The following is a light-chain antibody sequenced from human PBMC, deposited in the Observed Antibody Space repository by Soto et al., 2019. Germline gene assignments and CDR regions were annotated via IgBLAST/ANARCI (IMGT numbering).Light chain of an antibody. V-gene: IGKV1-39*01. CDR3: QQSFTLPRT. J-gene: IGKJ1*01. CDR1: QTIKRF. CDR2: ATF. Sequence: DIPMTQSPSSLSASVGDRVTITCRASQTIKRFLNWYQQKPGEAPRLLIYATFTLQTGVPSRFSGSESGTDFTLTISSLQPEDFATYYCQQSFTLPRTFGQGTKVEIK.